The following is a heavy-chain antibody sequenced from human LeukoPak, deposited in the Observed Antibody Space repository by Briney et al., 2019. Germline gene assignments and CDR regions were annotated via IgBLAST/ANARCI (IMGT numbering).Heavy chain of an antibody. CDR3: ARVIAVAGTDY. V-gene: IGHV4-34*01. CDR2: INHSGST. D-gene: IGHD6-19*01. Sequence: SETLSLTCAVYGGSFSGYYWSWIRQPPGMGLEWIGEINHSGSTNYNPSLKSRVTISVDTSKNQFSLKLSSVTAADTAVYYCARVIAVAGTDYWGQGTLVTVSS. CDR1: GGSFSGYY. J-gene: IGHJ4*02.